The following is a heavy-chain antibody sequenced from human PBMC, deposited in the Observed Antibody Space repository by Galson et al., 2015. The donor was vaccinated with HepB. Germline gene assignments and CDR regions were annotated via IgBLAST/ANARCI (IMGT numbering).Heavy chain of an antibody. CDR1: GFTFSDYY. CDR2: ISSSSSYT. Sequence: SLRLSCAASGFTFSDYYMSWIRQAPGKGLEWVSYISSSSSYTNYADSVKGRFTISRDNAKNSLYLQMNSLRAEDTAVYYCARVSQTGVILFDYWGQGTLVTVSS. CDR3: ARVSQTGVILFDY. V-gene: IGHV3-11*05. J-gene: IGHJ4*02. D-gene: IGHD3-10*01.